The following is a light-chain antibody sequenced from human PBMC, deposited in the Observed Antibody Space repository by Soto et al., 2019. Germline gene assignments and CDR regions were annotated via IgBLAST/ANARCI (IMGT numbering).Light chain of an antibody. CDR2: DAS. V-gene: IGKV3-11*01. Sequence: EVVLTQSPATLSLSPGERATLSCRASQSIRNYLAWYQQKPGQAPRLLIYDASNRATGIPARFSGSGSGTDLIPTISSLEPEDSGVYYCQQRNDWVTFGGGTKVEIK. CDR3: QQRNDWVT. CDR1: QSIRNY. J-gene: IGKJ4*01.